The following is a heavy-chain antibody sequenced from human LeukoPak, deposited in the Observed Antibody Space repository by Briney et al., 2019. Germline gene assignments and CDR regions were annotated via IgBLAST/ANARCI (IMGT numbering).Heavy chain of an antibody. CDR2: IIPILGIG. Sequence: SVKVSCKASGGTFSSYAISWVRQAPGQGLEWMGGIIPILGIGNYIQKFQGRVTITADESTSTAYMELSSLRSEDTAVYYCADSPASNHYYMDVWGKGTTVTVSS. CDR1: GGTFSSYA. V-gene: IGHV1-69*13. D-gene: IGHD3-22*01. J-gene: IGHJ6*03. CDR3: ADSPASNHYYMDV.